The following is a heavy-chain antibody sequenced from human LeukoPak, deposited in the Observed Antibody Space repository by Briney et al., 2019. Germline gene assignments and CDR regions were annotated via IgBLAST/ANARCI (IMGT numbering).Heavy chain of an antibody. Sequence: SETLSLTCTVSGGSISSSSYYWGWIRQPPGNGLEWIGSIYYSGSTYYNPSLKSRVTISVDTSKNQFSLKLSSVTAADTAVYYCARHNSSGWYGFDYWGQGTLVTVSS. CDR2: IYYSGST. CDR3: ARHNSSGWYGFDY. D-gene: IGHD6-19*01. J-gene: IGHJ4*02. V-gene: IGHV4-39*01. CDR1: GGSISSSSYY.